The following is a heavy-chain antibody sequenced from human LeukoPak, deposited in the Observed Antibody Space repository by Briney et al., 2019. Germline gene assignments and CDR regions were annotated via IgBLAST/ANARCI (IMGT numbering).Heavy chain of an antibody. V-gene: IGHV3-20*04. CDR2: INWNGGST. Sequence: GGSLRLSCAASGFTFDDYGMSWVRQAPGKGLEWVSGINWNGGSTGYADSVKGRFTISRDNAKNSLFLQMNSLRAEDTAVYYCARGLLLGDREYNYYFFMDVWGKGTTVTVSS. CDR1: GFTFDDYG. CDR3: ARGLLLGDREYNYYFFMDV. D-gene: IGHD3-10*01. J-gene: IGHJ6*03.